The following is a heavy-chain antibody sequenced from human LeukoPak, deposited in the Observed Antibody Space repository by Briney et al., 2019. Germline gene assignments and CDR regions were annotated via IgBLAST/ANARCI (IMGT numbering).Heavy chain of an antibody. Sequence: GGSLRLSCAXSGFTFSSYSMNWVRQAPGKGLEWVSSISSSSSYIYYADSVKGRFTISRDNAKNSLYLQMNSLRAEDTAVYYCARVTSIAAAGSFDYWGQGTLVTVSS. CDR3: ARVTSIAAAGSFDY. J-gene: IGHJ4*02. D-gene: IGHD6-13*01. CDR2: ISSSSSYI. CDR1: GFTFSSYS. V-gene: IGHV3-21*01.